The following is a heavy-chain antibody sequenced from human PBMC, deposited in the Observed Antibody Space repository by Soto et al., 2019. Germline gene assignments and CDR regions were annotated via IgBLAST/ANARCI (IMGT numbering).Heavy chain of an antibody. CDR3: ARGILQTQALYYFDY. V-gene: IGHV1-8*01. CDR1: GYTFTSYD. D-gene: IGHD4-4*01. Sequence: QVQLVQSGAEVKKPGASVKVSCKASGYTFTSYDINWVRQATGQGLEWMGWMNPNSGNTGYAQKFQGRVTMTRNTSXXTADMELSSLRSEDTAVYYCARGILQTQALYYFDYWGQGTLVTVSS. CDR2: MNPNSGNT. J-gene: IGHJ4*02.